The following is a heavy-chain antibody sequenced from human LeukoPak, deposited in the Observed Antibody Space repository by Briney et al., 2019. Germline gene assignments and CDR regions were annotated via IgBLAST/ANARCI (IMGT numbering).Heavy chain of an antibody. Sequence: PGGSLRLSCAASGFTFSSHWMRWVHQAPGKGLVWVSHVNSEGSSTNYADSVKGRFTISRDNAKNTLYLHMNSLRAEDTAVYYCARTLRVGATGYHSDYWGQGTLVTVSS. CDR1: GFTFSSHW. CDR3: ARTLRVGATGYHSDY. J-gene: IGHJ4*02. CDR2: VNSEGSST. D-gene: IGHD1-26*01. V-gene: IGHV3-74*01.